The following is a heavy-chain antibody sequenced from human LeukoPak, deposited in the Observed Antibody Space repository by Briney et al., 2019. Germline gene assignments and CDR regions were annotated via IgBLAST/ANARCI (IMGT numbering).Heavy chain of an antibody. CDR2: ISGSGGST. J-gene: IGHJ4*02. D-gene: IGHD3-22*01. CDR3: ARRCYDSSGFDY. Sequence: GGSLRLSCAASGFTLTTYAMSWVRQAPGKGLEWVSAISGSGGSTYYADSVKGRFTISRDNSKNTLYLQMNSLRAEDTAVYYCARRCYDSSGFDYWGQGTLVTVSS. CDR1: GFTLTTYA. V-gene: IGHV3-23*01.